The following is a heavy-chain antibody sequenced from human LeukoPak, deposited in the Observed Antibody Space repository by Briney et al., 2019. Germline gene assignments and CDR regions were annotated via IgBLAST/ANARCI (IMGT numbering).Heavy chain of an antibody. CDR1: GGSISSYY. V-gene: IGHV4-59*08. CDR3: ARGPRYNWNDGFDY. J-gene: IGHJ4*02. CDR2: IYYSGST. D-gene: IGHD1-1*01. Sequence: PSGTLSLTCTVSGGSISSYYWTWIRQPPGKGLEWIGYIYYSGSTNYNPSLKSRVTMSVDTSKNQFSLKLRSMTAADTAVYYCARGPRYNWNDGFDYWGQGTLVTVSS.